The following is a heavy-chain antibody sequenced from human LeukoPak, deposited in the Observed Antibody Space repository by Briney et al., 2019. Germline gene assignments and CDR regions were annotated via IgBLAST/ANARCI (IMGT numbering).Heavy chain of an antibody. J-gene: IGHJ4*02. D-gene: IGHD4/OR15-4a*01. CDR1: GYTFTSYY. V-gene: IGHV1-46*01. CDR2: INPSGGST. Sequence: ASVKVSCKASGYTFTSYYMHWVRQAPGQGLEWMGIINPSGGSTSYAQKFQGRVTMARDTSTSTVYMELSSLRSEDTAVYYCARDRPAMVPFDYWGQGTLVTVSS. CDR3: ARDRPAMVPFDY.